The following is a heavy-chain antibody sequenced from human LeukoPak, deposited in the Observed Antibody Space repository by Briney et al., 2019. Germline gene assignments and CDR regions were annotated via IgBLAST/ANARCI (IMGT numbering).Heavy chain of an antibody. CDR3: ARTGDSSGYYRPYWYFDL. V-gene: IGHV4-61*08. Sequence: NPSETLSLTCAVSGGSISSGGYSWSWIRQPPGKGLEWIGYIYYSGSTNYNPSLKSRVTISVDTSKNQFSLKLSSVTAADTAVYYCARTGDSSGYYRPYWYFDLWGRGTLVTVSS. CDR1: GGSISSGGYS. D-gene: IGHD3-22*01. J-gene: IGHJ2*01. CDR2: IYYSGST.